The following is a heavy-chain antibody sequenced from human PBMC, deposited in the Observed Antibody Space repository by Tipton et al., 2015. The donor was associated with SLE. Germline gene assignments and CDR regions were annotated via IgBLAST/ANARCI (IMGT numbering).Heavy chain of an antibody. Sequence: TLSLTCTVSGGSISRHYWSWIRQPPGKGLEWIGYIYYTGSTNYNPSLKSRVTISVDTSQNRFSLQLTSVTAADTAVYYCARGMAKLGAFDIWGQGTTVTFSS. V-gene: IGHV4-59*11. CDR3: ARGMAKLGAFDI. D-gene: IGHD6-13*01. CDR1: GGSISRHY. J-gene: IGHJ3*02. CDR2: IYYTGST.